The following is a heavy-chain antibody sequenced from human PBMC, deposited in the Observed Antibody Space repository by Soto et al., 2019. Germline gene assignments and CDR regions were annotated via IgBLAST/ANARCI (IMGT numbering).Heavy chain of an antibody. J-gene: IGHJ4*02. CDR2: ISGSGGST. CDR1: GFTFSSYA. CDR3: AKEDRFGLAVAGTISDY. D-gene: IGHD6-19*01. Sequence: GGSLRLSCAASGFTFSSYAMSWVRQAPGKGLEWVSAISGSGGSTYYADSVKGRFTISRDNSKNTLYLKMNSLRAEDTAVYYCAKEDRFGLAVAGTISDYWGQGTLVTVSS. V-gene: IGHV3-23*01.